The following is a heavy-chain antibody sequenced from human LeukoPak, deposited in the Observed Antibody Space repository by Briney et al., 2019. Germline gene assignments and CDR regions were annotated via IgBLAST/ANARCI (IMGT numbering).Heavy chain of an antibody. D-gene: IGHD3-22*01. CDR1: VGSIISGSYY. CDR3: ARGAHYYVCSGYCPYFVY. J-gene: IGHJ4*02. CDR2: VYSRGST. V-gene: IGHV4-61*02. Sequence: PSQTLSLTCTVPVGSIISGSYYWSWIRQPAGKGLECIGRVYSRGSTQYNPPLKSRVTISVDTSKNQFSLKLSSVTAADTAVYYCARGAHYYVCSGYCPYFVYWGQGPLVTVSS.